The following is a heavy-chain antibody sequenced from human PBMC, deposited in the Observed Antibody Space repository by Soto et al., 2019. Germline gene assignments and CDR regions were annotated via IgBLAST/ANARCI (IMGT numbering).Heavy chain of an antibody. CDR3: ARGGLTGITGTQYYYYYYGMDV. V-gene: IGHV1-18*04. J-gene: IGHJ6*02. CDR1: GYTFTSYG. D-gene: IGHD1-20*01. Sequence: GASVKVSCKASGYTFTSYGISWVRQAPGQGLEWMGWISAYNGNTNYAQKLQGRVTMTTDTSTSTAYMELRSLRSDDTAVYYCARGGLTGITGTQYYYYYYGMDVWGQGTTVTVSS. CDR2: ISAYNGNT.